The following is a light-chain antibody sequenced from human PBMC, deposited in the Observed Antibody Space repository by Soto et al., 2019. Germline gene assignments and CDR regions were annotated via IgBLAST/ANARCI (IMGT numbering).Light chain of an antibody. CDR1: QSVGSH. CDR2: DAS. J-gene: IGKJ5*01. CDR3: QQRVDWPPT. V-gene: IGKV3-11*01. Sequence: SVVTQSPDTVSLSPGERATLSCKTSQSVGSHLAWYQQRPGQPPRLLIYDASTRATGIPARFSGTGSGTDFTLAISSLDPKDFAIYYCQQRVDWPPTFGQGTRLEIK.